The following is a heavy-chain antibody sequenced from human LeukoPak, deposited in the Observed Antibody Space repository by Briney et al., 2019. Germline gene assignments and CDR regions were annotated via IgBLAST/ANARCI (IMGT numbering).Heavy chain of an antibody. CDR1: GFTFSSYS. Sequence: GGSLRLSCAASGFTFSSYSMNWVRQAPGKGLEWVSCISSSSSTIYYADSVKGRFTISRDNAKNSLYLQMNSLRDEDTAVYYCARRSQMTGYYNYYYYGMDVWGQGTTVTVSS. CDR2: ISSSSSTI. CDR3: ARRSQMTGYYNYYYYGMDV. D-gene: IGHD3-9*01. V-gene: IGHV3-48*02. J-gene: IGHJ6*02.